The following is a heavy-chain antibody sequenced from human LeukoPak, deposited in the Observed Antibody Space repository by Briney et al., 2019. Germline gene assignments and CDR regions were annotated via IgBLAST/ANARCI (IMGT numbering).Heavy chain of an antibody. Sequence: GGSLRLSCAASGFTFSPYAMNWVRQAPGKGLEWVSGISGNGGSTHYVDSVKGRFTISRDNAKNSLYLQMNSLRAEDTAVYYCARDGYYYDSSGYYGYYFDYWGQGTLVTVSS. CDR2: ISGNGGST. CDR3: ARDGYYYDSSGYYGYYFDY. V-gene: IGHV3-23*01. CDR1: GFTFSPYA. D-gene: IGHD3-22*01. J-gene: IGHJ4*02.